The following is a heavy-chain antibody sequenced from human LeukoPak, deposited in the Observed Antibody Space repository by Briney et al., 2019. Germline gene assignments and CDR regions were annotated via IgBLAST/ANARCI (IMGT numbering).Heavy chain of an antibody. Sequence: SETLSLTCTVSSYSISSGYYWGWIRQPPGKGLEWNGSIYHSGSTYYNPSLKSRVTISVDTSKNQFSLRRSSVTAADTAVYYCARVPHGETIFGVVLYWFDPWGQGTLVTVSS. CDR1: SYSISSGYY. CDR2: IYHSGST. D-gene: IGHD3-3*01. CDR3: ARVPHGETIFGVVLYWFDP. J-gene: IGHJ5*02. V-gene: IGHV4-38-2*02.